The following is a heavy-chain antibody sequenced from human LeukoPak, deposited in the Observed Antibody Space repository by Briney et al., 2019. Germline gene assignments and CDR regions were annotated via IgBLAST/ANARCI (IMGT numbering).Heavy chain of an antibody. V-gene: IGHV1-69*13. CDR3: ARDQGGYSGYDD. CDR2: IIPIFGTA. J-gene: IGHJ4*02. D-gene: IGHD5-12*01. Sequence: ASVKVSCKASGGTFSSYAISWVRQAPGQGLEWVGGIIPIFGTANYAQKFQGRVTITADESTSTAYMELSSLRSEDTAVYYCARDQGGYSGYDDWGQGTLVTVSS. CDR1: GGTFSSYA.